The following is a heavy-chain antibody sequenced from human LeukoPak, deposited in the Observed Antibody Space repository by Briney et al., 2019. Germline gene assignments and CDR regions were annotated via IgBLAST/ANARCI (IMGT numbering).Heavy chain of an antibody. V-gene: IGHV3-23*01. CDR1: GFTFSSYA. D-gene: IGHD2-2*02. Sequence: GGSLRLSCAASGFTFSSYAMSWVRQASGKGLEWVSHVSGSGGSTYYADSVKGRFTISRGNAKNSLYLQMNSLRAEDTAVYYCAKLGYCSSISCYILDYWGQGTLVTVSS. J-gene: IGHJ4*02. CDR3: AKLGYCSSISCYILDY. CDR2: VSGSGGST.